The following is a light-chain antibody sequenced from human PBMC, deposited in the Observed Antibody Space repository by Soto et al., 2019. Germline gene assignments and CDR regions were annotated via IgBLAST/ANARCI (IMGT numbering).Light chain of an antibody. CDR1: QSVSSNY. J-gene: IGKJ2*01. Sequence: EVVLTQSPGTLSLSPGDRATLSCRASQSVSSNYLAWYQQKPGQAPRLLIYAASNRATGIPDRFSGGGSGTAFTHTCSRMEPEDVAVEYCQQYGSSPRTFGEGTELEI. V-gene: IGKV3-20*01. CDR3: QQYGSSPRT. CDR2: AAS.